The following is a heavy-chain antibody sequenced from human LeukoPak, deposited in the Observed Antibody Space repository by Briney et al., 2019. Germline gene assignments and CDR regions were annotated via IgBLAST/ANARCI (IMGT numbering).Heavy chain of an antibody. CDR2: IYPGDSDT. CDR3: ARPRHMVNIDFDY. D-gene: IGHD2-21*01. CDR1: GYSFTSYW. Sequence: GESLKISCKVAGYSFTSYWIGWVRQMPGKGLEWMGIIYPGDSDTRYSPSFQGQVTISADKSISTAYLQWSSLKASDTAMYYCARPRHMVNIDFDYWGQGTLVTVSS. J-gene: IGHJ4*02. V-gene: IGHV5-51*01.